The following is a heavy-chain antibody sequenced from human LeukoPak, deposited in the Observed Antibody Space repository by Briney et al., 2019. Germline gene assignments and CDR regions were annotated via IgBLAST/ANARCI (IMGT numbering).Heavy chain of an antibody. V-gene: IGHV6-1*01. CDR3: ARDPGGYSSGWRAFDL. Sequence: SQTLSLTCDISGDSVSSNSASWNWIRQSPSRGLEWLGRTYYRSKWYNDYALSVQSRVTINPDTSKNQFSLQLNSVTPDDTAVYYCARDPGGYSSGWRAFDLWGQGTMVTVSS. J-gene: IGHJ3*01. D-gene: IGHD6-25*01. CDR1: GDSVSSNSAS. CDR2: TYYRSKWYN.